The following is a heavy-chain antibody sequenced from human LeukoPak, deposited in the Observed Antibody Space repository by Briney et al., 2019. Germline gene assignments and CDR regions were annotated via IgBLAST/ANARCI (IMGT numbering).Heavy chain of an antibody. CDR3: ARSIVVAGIVSDYYYYAMDV. CDR2: TNHSGST. V-gene: IGHV4-34*01. D-gene: IGHD6-19*01. Sequence: SETLSFTGSVYGVSFSGYYWSWIGQPPGKGLEGIGDTNHSGSTNDNPSLTSRVTISVDPSKTQFSLKLSSVTAADTAVYYCARSIVVAGIVSDYYYYAMDVWGPGTTVTVSS. CDR1: GVSFSGYY. J-gene: IGHJ6*02.